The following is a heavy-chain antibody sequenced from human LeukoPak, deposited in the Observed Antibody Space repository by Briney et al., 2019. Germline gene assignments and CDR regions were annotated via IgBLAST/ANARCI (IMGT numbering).Heavy chain of an antibody. CDR2: IIPISGTP. J-gene: IGHJ4*02. V-gene: IGHV1-69*06. CDR3: EREGSSGWFDY. D-gene: IGHD6-19*01. Sequence: SVKVSCKASGGTFSGYGINWVRQAPGQGLEWMGRIIPISGTPNYAQKFQGRVTITADISTSTAYMELSSLRSEDTAMCYCEREGSSGWFDYWGQGTLVTVSS. CDR1: GGTFSGYG.